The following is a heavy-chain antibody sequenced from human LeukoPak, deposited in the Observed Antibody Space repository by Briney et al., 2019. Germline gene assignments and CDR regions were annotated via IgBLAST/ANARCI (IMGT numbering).Heavy chain of an antibody. D-gene: IGHD5-18*01. CDR3: ARGGYSYAFDY. V-gene: IGHV4-34*01. Sequence: KPSETLSLTCAVYGGSFSGYYWSWIRPPPGKGLEWIGEINHSGSTNYNPSLKSRVTISVDTSKNQFSLKLSSVTAADTAVYYCARGGYSYAFDYWGQGTLVTVSS. J-gene: IGHJ4*02. CDR2: INHSGST. CDR1: GGSFSGYY.